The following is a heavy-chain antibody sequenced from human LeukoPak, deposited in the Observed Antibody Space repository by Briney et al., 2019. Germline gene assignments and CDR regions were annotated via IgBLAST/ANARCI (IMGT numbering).Heavy chain of an antibody. CDR1: GFIFRNYW. D-gene: IGHD6-19*01. Sequence: GGSLRLSCAASGFIFRNYWMHWVRQAPGMGLVWVSRINTDTTTTDYADSVKGRFTISRDNSKNTVYLQMNSLRAEDTAVYYCARVKAVAVDYWGQGTLVTVSS. V-gene: IGHV3-74*01. CDR3: ARVKAVAVDY. CDR2: INTDTTTT. J-gene: IGHJ4*02.